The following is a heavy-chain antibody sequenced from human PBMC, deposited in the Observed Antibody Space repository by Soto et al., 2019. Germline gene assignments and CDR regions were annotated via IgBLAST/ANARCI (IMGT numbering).Heavy chain of an antibody. CDR3: AREAGDSYGDYYYYGMDV. CDR2: MNPDGSAI. CDR1: GFTFSSSW. D-gene: IGHD5-18*01. Sequence: EVQLVESGGGLVQPGGSLRLSCVVSGFTFSSSWMHWVRQGPGKGLVWVSRMNPDGSAINYADSVKGRFTTSRDNAKNTLYLQMNSLRAEDTAVYYCAREAGDSYGDYYYYGMDVWGQGTTVTVSS. V-gene: IGHV3-74*01. J-gene: IGHJ6*02.